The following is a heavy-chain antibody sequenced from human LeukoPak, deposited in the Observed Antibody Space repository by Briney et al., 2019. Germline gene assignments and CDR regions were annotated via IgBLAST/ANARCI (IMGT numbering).Heavy chain of an antibody. J-gene: IGHJ4*02. D-gene: IGHD3-3*01. Sequence: ASVKVSCKASGYTFTSYDINWVRQATGQGLEWMGWMNPNSGNTGYAQKFQGRVTMTRNTSISTAYMELSSLRSEDTAVYYCARGPAQYYDFWSGYYGLDYWGQGTLVTVSS. CDR1: GYTFTSYD. CDR3: ARGPAQYYDFWSGYYGLDY. V-gene: IGHV1-8*01. CDR2: MNPNSGNT.